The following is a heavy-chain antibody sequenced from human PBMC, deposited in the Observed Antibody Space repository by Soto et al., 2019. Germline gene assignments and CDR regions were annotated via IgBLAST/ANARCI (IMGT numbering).Heavy chain of an antibody. Sequence: GGSLRLSCAASGFTFSSYAMHWVRQAPGKGLEWVAVISYDGSNKYYADSVKGRFTISRDNSKNTLYLQMNSLRAEDTAVYYCARGGVGATTLYYFDYWGQGTLVTVSS. D-gene: IGHD1-26*01. V-gene: IGHV3-30*04. CDR1: GFTFSSYA. CDR3: ARGGVGATTLYYFDY. J-gene: IGHJ4*02. CDR2: ISYDGSNK.